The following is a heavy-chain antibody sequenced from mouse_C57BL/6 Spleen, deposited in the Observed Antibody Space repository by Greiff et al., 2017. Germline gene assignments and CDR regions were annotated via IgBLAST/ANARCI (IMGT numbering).Heavy chain of an antibody. CDR2: INPSSGYT. J-gene: IGHJ4*01. V-gene: IGHV1-7*01. CDR3: ARSGDYYGSSYVRDYAMDY. D-gene: IGHD1-1*01. CDR1: GYTFTSYW. Sequence: QVQLKESGAELAKPGASVKLSCKASGYTFTSYWMHWVKQRPGQGLEWIGYINPSSGYTKYNQKFKDKATLTADKSSSTAYMQLSSLTYEDSAVYYCARSGDYYGSSYVRDYAMDYWGQGTSVTVSS.